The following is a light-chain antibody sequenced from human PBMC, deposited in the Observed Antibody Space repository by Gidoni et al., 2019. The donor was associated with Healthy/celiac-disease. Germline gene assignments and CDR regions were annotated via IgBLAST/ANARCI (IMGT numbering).Light chain of an antibody. CDR3: QSADSSGTYV. CDR2: KDS. CDR1: ALPKQY. V-gene: IGLV3-25*03. J-gene: IGLJ1*01. Sequence: SYELTQPPSLSVPPGQTARITCSGDALPKQYAYWYHQKPGQAPVLVIYKDSERPSGIPERFSGSSSGTTVTLTISGVQAEDEADYYCQSADSSGTYVFGTGTKVTVL.